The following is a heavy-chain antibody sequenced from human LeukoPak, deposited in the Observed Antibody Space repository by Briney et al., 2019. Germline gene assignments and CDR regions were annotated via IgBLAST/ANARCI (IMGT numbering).Heavy chain of an antibody. V-gene: IGHV5-51*03. J-gene: IGHJ4*02. CDR3: AVEGIAAAGRYYFDY. CDR2: IYPGDSDT. D-gene: IGHD6-13*01. Sequence: GESLKISCKGSGYSFTSYWIGWVRQMPGKGLEWMGIIYPGDSDTRYSPSFQGQVTISADKSNSTAYLQWSSLKASDTAMYYCAVEGIAAAGRYYFDYWGQGTLVTVSS. CDR1: GYSFTSYW.